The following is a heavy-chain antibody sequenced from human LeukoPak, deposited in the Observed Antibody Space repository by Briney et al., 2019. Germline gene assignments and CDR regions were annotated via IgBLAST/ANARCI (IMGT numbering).Heavy chain of an antibody. Sequence: GGSLRLSCAASGFTFSSYAMHWVRQAPGKGLEWVAVISYDGSNKYYADSVKGRFTISRDNAKNSLYLQMNSLRAEDTAVYYCARDPLTTVVTPVDYWGQGTLVTVSS. CDR3: ARDPLTTVVTPVDY. CDR2: ISYDGSNK. J-gene: IGHJ4*02. CDR1: GFTFSSYA. V-gene: IGHV3-30-3*01. D-gene: IGHD4-23*01.